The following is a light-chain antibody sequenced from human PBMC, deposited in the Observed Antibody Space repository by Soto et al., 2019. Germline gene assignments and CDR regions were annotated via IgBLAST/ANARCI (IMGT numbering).Light chain of an antibody. V-gene: IGKV1-5*03. CDR2: KAS. CDR1: QSIGSW. Sequence: DIQMTQSPSTLSASVGDRVILTCRASQSIGSWLAWYQQKAGKGPKLLIYKASSLKSGVPSRFSGSGSGTEFTLTISSLQPDDFATYYCQMYNNDSPWTFGKWTKVDI. CDR3: QMYNNDSPWT. J-gene: IGKJ1*01.